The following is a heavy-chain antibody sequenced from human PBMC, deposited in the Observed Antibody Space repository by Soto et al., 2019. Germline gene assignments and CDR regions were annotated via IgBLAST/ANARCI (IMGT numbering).Heavy chain of an antibody. CDR2: ISSSGSTI. CDR3: ARGGGIVLVPATFDI. Sequence: GGSLRLSCAASGFTSSDYYMSWIRQAPGKGLEWVSYISSSGSTIYYAGSVKGRFTISRDNAKNSLYLQMNSLRAEDTAVYYCARGGGIVLVPATFDIWGQGTMVTVSS. D-gene: IGHD2-2*01. V-gene: IGHV3-11*01. J-gene: IGHJ3*02. CDR1: GFTSSDYY.